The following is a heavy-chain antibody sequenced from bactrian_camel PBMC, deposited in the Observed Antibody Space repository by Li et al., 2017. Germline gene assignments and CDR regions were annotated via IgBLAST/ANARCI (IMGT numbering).Heavy chain of an antibody. CDR2: IESDGST. CDR1: GIIYSSYC. V-gene: IGHV3S53*01. CDR3: AVLLGRSYSDPLMSLPLGH. D-gene: IGHD4*01. J-gene: IGHJ4*01. Sequence: HVQLVESGGGSVQGGGSLRLSCAASGIIYSSYCMGYFCQAPGQEREGVAAIESDGSTSYADSVKGRFTISQDNAKNTVYLQMNNLKPEDTAMYYCAVLLGRSYSDPLMSLPLGHWGQGTQVTVS.